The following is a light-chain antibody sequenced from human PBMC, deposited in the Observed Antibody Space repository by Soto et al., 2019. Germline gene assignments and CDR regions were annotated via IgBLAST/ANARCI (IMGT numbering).Light chain of an antibody. J-gene: IGKJ1*01. CDR1: QRISTN. Sequence: ELLLPPSPATLSVSPGSSATLSCRASQRISTNLAWYQQKPGQAPRLLIYGASTRATGIPARFSGSGSGTEFTLTISSLQSEDFAVYYCQQYNNRPPRTFGQGTKVDIK. CDR2: GAS. CDR3: QQYNNRPPRT. V-gene: IGKV3-15*01.